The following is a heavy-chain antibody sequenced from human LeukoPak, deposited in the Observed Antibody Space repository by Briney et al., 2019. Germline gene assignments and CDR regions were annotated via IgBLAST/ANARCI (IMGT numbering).Heavy chain of an antibody. Sequence: SVKVSCKASGGTFSSYAISWVRQAPGQGLEWMGRIIPILGIANYAQKFQGRVTITADKSTSTAYMELSSLRSEDTAVYYCARVLYSSSSGTVFDYWGQGTLVTVSS. D-gene: IGHD6-6*01. CDR3: ARVLYSSSSGTVFDY. J-gene: IGHJ4*02. V-gene: IGHV1-69*04. CDR1: GGTFSSYA. CDR2: IIPILGIA.